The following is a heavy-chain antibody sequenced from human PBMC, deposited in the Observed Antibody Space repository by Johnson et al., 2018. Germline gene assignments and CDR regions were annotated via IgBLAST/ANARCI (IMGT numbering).Heavy chain of an antibody. CDR2: IRSKAYGGTT. Sequence: VQLVESGGGLVKPGRSLRLSCTASGFTFGDYAMSWFRQAPGKGLEWVGFIRSKAYGGTTEYAASVKGRFTISRDDSKSIAYLQMNSLKTEDTAVYYCTREKLHGEGGGKGPYGMDVWGQGTTVTVSS. CDR3: TREKLHGEGGGKGPYGMDV. V-gene: IGHV3-49*05. CDR1: GFTFGDYA. J-gene: IGHJ6*02. D-gene: IGHD2-15*01.